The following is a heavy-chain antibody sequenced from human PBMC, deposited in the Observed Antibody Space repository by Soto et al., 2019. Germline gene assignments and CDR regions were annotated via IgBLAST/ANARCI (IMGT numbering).Heavy chain of an antibody. J-gene: IGHJ4*02. CDR1: GYTFTADY. V-gene: IGHV1-2*02. Sequence: ASVQVSCQPSGYTFTADYIHWVRQAPGQGLEGMGCINPDSGATDYAQKFQGRLTMASDTQISTVYFYPNNLRSHDTAIPYLRRVAGDLELHPYRLFDYWGQGTLVTVSS. CDR2: INPDSGAT. D-gene: IGHD1-7*01. CDR3: RRVAGDLELHPYRLFDY.